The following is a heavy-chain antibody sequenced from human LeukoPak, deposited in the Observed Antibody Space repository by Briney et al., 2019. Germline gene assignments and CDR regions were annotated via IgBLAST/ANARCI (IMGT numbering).Heavy chain of an antibody. CDR1: GGSISGYY. J-gene: IGHJ6*02. CDR3: ARSPYCSGGSCHYYYGMDV. Sequence: SETLSLTCTVSGGSISGYYWSWIRQPAGKGLEWIGRIYTSGSTNYNSSLKSRVTMSVDTSKNQFSLKLSSVTAADTAVYYCARSPYCSGGSCHYYYGMDVWGQGTTVTVSS. D-gene: IGHD2-15*01. V-gene: IGHV4-4*07. CDR2: IYTSGST.